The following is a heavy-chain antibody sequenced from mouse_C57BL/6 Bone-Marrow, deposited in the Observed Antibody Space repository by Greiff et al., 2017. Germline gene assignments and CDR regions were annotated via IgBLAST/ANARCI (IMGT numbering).Heavy chain of an antibody. D-gene: IGHD1-1*01. CDR1: GFNIKDDY. V-gene: IGHV14-4*01. CDR3: TTVVHY. J-gene: IGHJ2*01. CDR2: IDPENGDT. Sequence: EVQLHQSGAELVRPGASVKLSCTASGFNIKDDYMHWVKQRPEQGLEWIGWIDPENGDTEYASKFQGKATITADTSANTAYLQLTRLTSEDTSVSYGTTVVHYWGQGTTLTVAS.